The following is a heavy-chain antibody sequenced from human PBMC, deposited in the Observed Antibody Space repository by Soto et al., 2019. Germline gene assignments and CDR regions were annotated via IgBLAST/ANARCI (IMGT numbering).Heavy chain of an antibody. J-gene: IGHJ6*02. CDR3: AGNYDSSGYYYYYGMVV. CDR2: ISGSGGST. V-gene: IGHV3-23*01. D-gene: IGHD3-22*01. CDR1: GFTFSSYA. Sequence: EVQLLESGGGLVQPGGSLRLSSAASGFTFSSYAMSWVRQAPGKGLEWVSAISGSGGSTYYADSVKGRFTISRDNSKNTLYLQMNSLRAEDTAVYYCAGNYDSSGYYYYYGMVVWGQGTTVTVSS.